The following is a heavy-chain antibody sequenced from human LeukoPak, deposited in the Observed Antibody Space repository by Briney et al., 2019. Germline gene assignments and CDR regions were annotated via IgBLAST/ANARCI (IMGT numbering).Heavy chain of an antibody. CDR1: GGSIRSSYYY. CDR3: ARHYGP. Sequence: PSETLSLTCTVSGGSIRSSYYYWGWIRQPPGKGLEWIGSIYDSGSTYYNPSLKSRVTISVDTSKNQFSLKLNSVTAADTAGDYCARHYGPWGQGTLVTVSS. D-gene: IGHD3-10*01. CDR2: IYDSGST. J-gene: IGHJ5*02. V-gene: IGHV4-39*01.